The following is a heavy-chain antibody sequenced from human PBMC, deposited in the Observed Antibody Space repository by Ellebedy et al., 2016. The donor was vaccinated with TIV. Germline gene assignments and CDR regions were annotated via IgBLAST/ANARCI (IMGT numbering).Heavy chain of an antibody. D-gene: IGHD6-6*01. CDR3: ARSESISAHLDY. Sequence: ASVKVSXXASGYTFTGYYMHWVRQAPGQGLEWVGWINSNSGGTSYAQKFQGRVTLTRDTSVRTAYMEMSSLRSEDTAVYYCARSESISAHLDYWGQGTLVTVSS. V-gene: IGHV1-2*02. J-gene: IGHJ4*02. CDR1: GYTFTGYY. CDR2: INSNSGGT.